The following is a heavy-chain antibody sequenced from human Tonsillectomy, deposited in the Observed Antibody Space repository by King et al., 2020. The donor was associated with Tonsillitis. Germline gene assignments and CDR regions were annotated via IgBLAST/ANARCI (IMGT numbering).Heavy chain of an antibody. J-gene: IGHJ6*03. V-gene: IGHV3-33*08. CDR3: ARRNSRTGYYYYMDV. CDR2: IWSDGTAK. Sequence: VQLVESGGGVVQPGRSLRLACAASGFSLSRFGMHWVRQAPGKGLEWVAVIWSDGTAKYDTDSVKGRFTISRDTSKNTLFLQLNSLRAEDTDVYYCARRNSRTGYYYYMDVWGKGTPVTVSS. D-gene: IGHD2/OR15-2a*01. CDR1: GFSLSRFG.